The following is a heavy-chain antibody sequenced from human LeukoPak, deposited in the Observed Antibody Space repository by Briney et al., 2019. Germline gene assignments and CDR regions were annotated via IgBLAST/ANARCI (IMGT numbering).Heavy chain of an antibody. Sequence: SVKVSCKASGYTFTGYYMHWVRQAPGQWLEWMGRINPNSGGTNYAQKFQGRVTMTRDTSISTAYMELSRLRSDDTAVYYCARVFYDSSGPFDYWGQGTLVTVSS. CDR3: ARVFYDSSGPFDY. J-gene: IGHJ4*02. D-gene: IGHD3-22*01. V-gene: IGHV1-2*06. CDR1: GYTFTGYY. CDR2: INPNSGGT.